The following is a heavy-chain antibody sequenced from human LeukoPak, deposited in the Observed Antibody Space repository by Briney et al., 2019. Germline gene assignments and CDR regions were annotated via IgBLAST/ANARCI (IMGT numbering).Heavy chain of an antibody. CDR2: ISGSGFRT. Sequence: GGSLRLSCAAAGVTFSIYGMTWVRQAPGKGLEWVSTISGSGFRTNYADSVKGRFTISRDNAKNPLYLQMNSLRAEDTAVYYCARLYDGSAYHADHFDYWGQGTLVIVSS. J-gene: IGHJ4*02. D-gene: IGHD3-22*01. CDR3: ARLYDGSAYHADHFDY. CDR1: GVTFSIYG. V-gene: IGHV3-23*01.